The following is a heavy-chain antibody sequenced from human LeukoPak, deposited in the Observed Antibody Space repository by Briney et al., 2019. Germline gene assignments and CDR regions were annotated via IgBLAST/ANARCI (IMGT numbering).Heavy chain of an antibody. D-gene: IGHD1-26*01. CDR2: IYYSGST. CDR1: GGSISHYY. CDR3: ASHPSGSYGQVDC. Sequence: SETLSLTCTVSGGSISHYYWSWIRQPPGKGLEWIGYIYYSGSTNYNPSLKSRVTISLDTSKNQFSLKLSSVTAADTAVYYCASHPSGSYGQVDCWGQGTLVTVSS. J-gene: IGHJ4*02. V-gene: IGHV4-59*01.